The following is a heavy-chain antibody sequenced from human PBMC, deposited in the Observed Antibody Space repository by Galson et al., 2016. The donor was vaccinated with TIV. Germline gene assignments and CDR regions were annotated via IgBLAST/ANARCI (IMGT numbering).Heavy chain of an antibody. Sequence: SGYSFTVYRVHWVRQAPGQGLEWMGWIHPQNGGANYAQKFQGRVTLTRDTSISTVYMELRRLKSDDTGVYFCTRGGGGAYTFDAFDIWGQGTMVTVSS. CDR2: IHPQNGGA. D-gene: IGHD2/OR15-2a*01. CDR3: TRGGGGAYTFDAFDI. J-gene: IGHJ3*02. CDR1: GYSFTVYR. V-gene: IGHV1-2*02.